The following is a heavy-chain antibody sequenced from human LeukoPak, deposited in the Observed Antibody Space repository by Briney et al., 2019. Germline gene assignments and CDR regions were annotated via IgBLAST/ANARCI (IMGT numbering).Heavy chain of an antibody. CDR3: AKEGSYYYDSSGYYYFDY. CDR1: GFTFSSYA. CDR2: ISRNGSST. J-gene: IGHJ4*02. Sequence: GGSLRLSCAASGFTFSSYAMHWVRQAPGKRLEYVSAISRNGSSTYYANSVKGRFTTSRDNSKHTLYLQMGSPRAEDMAVYYCAKEGSYYYDSSGYYYFDYWGQGTLVTVSS. D-gene: IGHD3-22*01. V-gene: IGHV3-64*01.